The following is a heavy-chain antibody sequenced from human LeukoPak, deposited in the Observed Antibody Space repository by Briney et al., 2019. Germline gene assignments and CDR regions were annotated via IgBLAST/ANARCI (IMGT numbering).Heavy chain of an antibody. D-gene: IGHD6-19*01. CDR1: GFTFSSYS. J-gene: IGHJ4*02. V-gene: IGHV3-21*01. Sequence: PGGSLRLSCAASGFTFSSYSMNWVRQAPGKGLEWVSSISSTSNYIYYVDSVKGRFTISRDNAKSSLYLQMNSPRAEDTAVYYCARDNPRGIITVAGNFDYWGQGTLVTVSS. CDR3: ARDNPRGIITVAGNFDY. CDR2: ISSTSNYI.